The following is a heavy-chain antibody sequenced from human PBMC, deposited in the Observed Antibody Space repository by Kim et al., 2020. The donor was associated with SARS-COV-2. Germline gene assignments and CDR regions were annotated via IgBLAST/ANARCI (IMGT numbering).Heavy chain of an antibody. CDR1: GFTFSSYA. D-gene: IGHD5-12*01. CDR2: ISYDGSNK. V-gene: IGHV3-30*04. J-gene: IGHJ4*02. CDR3: ARARESIVATIRPGLDY. Sequence: GGSLRPSCAASGFTFSSYAMHWVRQAPGKGLEWVAVISYDGSNKYYADSVKGRFTISRDNSKNTLYLQMNSLRAEDTAVYYCARARESIVATIRPGLDYWGQGTLVTVSS.